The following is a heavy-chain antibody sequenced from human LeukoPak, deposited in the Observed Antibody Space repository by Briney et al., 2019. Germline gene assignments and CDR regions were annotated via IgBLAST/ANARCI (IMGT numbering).Heavy chain of an antibody. V-gene: IGHV3-23*01. D-gene: IGHD3-10*01. CDR1: GFTFSSYG. CDR3: VKTDGGGFGELFHNYYYMDV. Sequence: GGSLRLSCAASGFTFSSYGMSWVRQAPGKGLEWVSAISGSGGSTYYADSVKGRFTISRDNSKNTLYLQMNSLRAEDTAVYYCVKTDGGGFGELFHNYYYMDVWGKGTTVTISS. J-gene: IGHJ6*03. CDR2: ISGSGGST.